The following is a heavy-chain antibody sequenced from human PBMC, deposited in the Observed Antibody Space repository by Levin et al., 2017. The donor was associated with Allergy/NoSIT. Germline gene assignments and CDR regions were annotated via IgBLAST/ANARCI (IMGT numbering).Heavy chain of an antibody. CDR2: ISYDGSNK. J-gene: IGHJ4*02. D-gene: IGHD6-6*01. V-gene: IGHV3-30-3*01. CDR3: ARERWGYSSSSGVDY. CDR1: GFTFSSYA. Sequence: GESLKISCAASGFTFSSYAMHWVRQAPGKGLEWVAVISYDGSNKYYADSVKGRFTISRDNSKNTLYLQMNSLRAEDTAVYYCARERWGYSSSSGVDYWGQGTLVTVSS.